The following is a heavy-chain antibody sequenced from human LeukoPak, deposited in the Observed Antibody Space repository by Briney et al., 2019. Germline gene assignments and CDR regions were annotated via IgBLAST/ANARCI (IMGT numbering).Heavy chain of an antibody. V-gene: IGHV3-53*01. CDR2: IYSGGST. Sequence: PGGSLRLSFAASGFNVSNSYISWVRQAPGKGLEWVSVIYSGGSTKYADSVKARFTISRDNSKNTVYLQMNSLRADDTAVYYCARATLDNWGQGTLVTVSS. CDR1: GFNVSNSY. CDR3: ARATLDN. J-gene: IGHJ4*02.